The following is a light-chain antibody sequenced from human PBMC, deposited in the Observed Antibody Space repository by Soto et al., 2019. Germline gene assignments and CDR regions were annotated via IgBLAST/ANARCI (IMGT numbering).Light chain of an antibody. CDR1: QTVSSSY. CDR3: QQYASVPYS. J-gene: IGKJ2*03. Sequence: IVLTQSPGTLSLSPGESATLSCRASQTVSSSYVAWYQQKHGRPPRLLIYGTSSRAAGVPDSFSGSGSGTDLTVTISRLQAEDFGVYYCQQYASVPYSFGRGTILEI. V-gene: IGKV3-20*01. CDR2: GTS.